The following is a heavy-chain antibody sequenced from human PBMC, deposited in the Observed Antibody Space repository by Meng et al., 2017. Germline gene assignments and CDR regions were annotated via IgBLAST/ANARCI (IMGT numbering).Heavy chain of an antibody. CDR1: GGTFSSYA. D-gene: IGHD2-21*02. Sequence: QVRLVHSGAEWKNPGASVKCSCKASGGTFSSYAISWVRQAPGQGLEWMGGIIPIFGTANYAQKFQGRVTITADESTSTAYMELSSLRSEDTAVYYCAREIAAAYCGGDCYLWGQGTLVTVPS. V-gene: IGHV1-69*01. CDR2: IIPIFGTA. J-gene: IGHJ5*02. CDR3: AREIAAAYCGGDCYL.